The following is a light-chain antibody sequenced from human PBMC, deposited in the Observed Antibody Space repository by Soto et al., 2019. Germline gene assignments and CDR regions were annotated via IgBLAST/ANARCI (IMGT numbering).Light chain of an antibody. CDR3: QQYGSSQGLT. CDR1: QSVSSSY. Sequence: EIVLTQSPGTLSLSPGERATLSCRASQSVSSSYLAWYQQKPGQAPRLLIYGASSRATGIPDRFSGSGSGTDFTITISRLEPEDFAVYYCQQYGSSQGLTFGGGTKVEIK. J-gene: IGKJ4*01. CDR2: GAS. V-gene: IGKV3-20*01.